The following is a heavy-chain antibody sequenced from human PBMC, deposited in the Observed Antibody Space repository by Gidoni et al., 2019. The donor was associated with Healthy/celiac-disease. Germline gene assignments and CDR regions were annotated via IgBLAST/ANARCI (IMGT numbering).Heavy chain of an antibody. V-gene: IGHV3-33*01. D-gene: IGHD1-26*01. J-gene: IGHJ2*01. CDR3: ARDHGWERPNWYFDL. Sequence: QVQLVESGGGVVQPGRSLRLSCAASGFTFSSYGMHWVRQAPGKGLEWVAIIWYDGSNKYYTDSVKGRFTISRDNSKNTLYLQMNSLRAEDTAVYYCARDHGWERPNWYFDLWGRGTLVTVSS. CDR2: IWYDGSNK. CDR1: GFTFSSYG.